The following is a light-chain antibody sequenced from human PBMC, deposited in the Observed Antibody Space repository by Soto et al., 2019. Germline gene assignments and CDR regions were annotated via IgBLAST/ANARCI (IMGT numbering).Light chain of an antibody. CDR2: GAS. V-gene: IGKV3-20*01. CDR1: QSVSSSY. Sequence: EIVLTQSPGTLSLSPGERATLSCRASQSVSSSYLAWYQQKPDQAPRLLIYGASTRATGTPDRFSGSGSGTDFTLTISRLEPADVAVYYCQQYGSSPPYTFGQGTKLEIK. J-gene: IGKJ2*01. CDR3: QQYGSSPPYT.